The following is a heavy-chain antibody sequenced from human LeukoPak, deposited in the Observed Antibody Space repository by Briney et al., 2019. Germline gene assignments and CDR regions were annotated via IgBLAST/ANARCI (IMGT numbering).Heavy chain of an antibody. D-gene: IGHD6-13*01. CDR1: GGTFSSYA. CDR2: INPSGGST. J-gene: IGHJ5*02. V-gene: IGHV1-46*03. Sequence: ASVKVSCKASGGTFSSYAISWVRQAPGQGLEWMGIINPSGGSTSYAQKFQGRVTMTRDTSTSTVYMELSSLRSEDTAVYYCAIDPAGWFDPWGQGTLVTVSS. CDR3: AIDPAGWFDP.